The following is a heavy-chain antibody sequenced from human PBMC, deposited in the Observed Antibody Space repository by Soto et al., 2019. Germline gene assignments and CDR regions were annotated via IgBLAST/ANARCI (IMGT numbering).Heavy chain of an antibody. Sequence: GGSLRLSCAASGFNFSSYEMNWVRQAPGKGLEWVSYISSSGSTIYYADSVKGRFTISRDNAKNSLYLQMNSLRAEDTAVYYCAAPFNWFDPWGQGTLVTVSS. CDR2: ISSSGSTI. CDR3: AAPFNWFDP. J-gene: IGHJ5*02. CDR1: GFNFSSYE. V-gene: IGHV3-48*03.